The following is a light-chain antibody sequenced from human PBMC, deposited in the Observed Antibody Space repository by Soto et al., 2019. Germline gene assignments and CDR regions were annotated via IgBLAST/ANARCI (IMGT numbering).Light chain of an antibody. Sequence: QPVLTQSPSASASLGASVKFTCTLSSGHSSYVIAWHQQQPEKGPRYLMKVKSGGSHNKGDGIPDRFSGSSSAAERYLTISRLQSEDESDYYCQTWGTDSVVFGGGTKVTVL. CDR1: SGHSSYV. CDR2: VKSGGSH. CDR3: QTWGTDSVV. J-gene: IGLJ2*01. V-gene: IGLV4-69*01.